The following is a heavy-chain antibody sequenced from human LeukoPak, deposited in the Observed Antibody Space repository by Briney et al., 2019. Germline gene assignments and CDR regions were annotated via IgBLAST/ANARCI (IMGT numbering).Heavy chain of an antibody. CDR1: GGSISSYY. J-gene: IGHJ4*02. V-gene: IGHV4-59*12. D-gene: IGHD2-2*01. CDR3: AGQIVVVPAAMNY. CDR2: IYYTGST. Sequence: SETLSLTCIVSGGSISSYYWSWIRQPPGKGLEWIGYIYYTGSTNYNPSLKSRVTISVDTSKNQFSLKLSSVTAADTAVYYCAGQIVVVPAAMNYWGQGTLVTVSS.